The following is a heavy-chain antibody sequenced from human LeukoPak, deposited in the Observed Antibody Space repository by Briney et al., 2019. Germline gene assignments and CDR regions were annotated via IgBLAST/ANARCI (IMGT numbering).Heavy chain of an antibody. D-gene: IGHD1-26*01. V-gene: IGHV3-30*03. CDR1: GFTFSSYG. Sequence: PGGSLRLSCAASGFTFSSYGMHWVRQAPGKGLEWVAVISYDGSNKYYADSVKGRFTISRDNSKNTLYLQMNSLRAEDTAVYYCARFKVGATSAFDYWGQGTLVTVSS. CDR2: ISYDGSNK. J-gene: IGHJ4*02. CDR3: ARFKVGATSAFDY.